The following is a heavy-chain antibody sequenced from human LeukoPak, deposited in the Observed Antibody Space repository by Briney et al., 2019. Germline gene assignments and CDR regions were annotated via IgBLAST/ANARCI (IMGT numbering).Heavy chain of an antibody. Sequence: GGSLRLFCAASGFISSSYWMSWVRQAPGKGLEWVSYISSSGSTIYYADSVKGRFTISRDNAKNSLYLQMNSLRAEDTAVYYCARVKDYYDSSGLDYWGQGTLVTVSS. V-gene: IGHV3-48*04. J-gene: IGHJ4*02. CDR3: ARVKDYYDSSGLDY. CDR1: GFISSSYW. CDR2: ISSSGSTI. D-gene: IGHD3-22*01.